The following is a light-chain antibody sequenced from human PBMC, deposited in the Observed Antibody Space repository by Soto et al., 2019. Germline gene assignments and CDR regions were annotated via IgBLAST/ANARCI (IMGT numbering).Light chain of an antibody. CDR2: KAS. CDR3: QQYNSYPWT. J-gene: IGKJ1*01. Sequence: DIQMTQSPSTLSASVGDRVTITCRASQNLNNWLAWFQHKPGKAPTLLIYKASGLESGVPSRFSGSGSGTEFTLTISSLQPDDFSTYYCQQYNSYPWTFGQGTKVEIK. CDR1: QNLNNW. V-gene: IGKV1-5*03.